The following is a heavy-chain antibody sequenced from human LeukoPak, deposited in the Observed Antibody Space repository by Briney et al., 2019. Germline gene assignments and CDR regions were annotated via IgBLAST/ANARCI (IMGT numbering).Heavy chain of an antibody. V-gene: IGHV4-59*01. CDR1: GGSISSYC. Sequence: SETLSLTCTVSGGSISSYCWSWIRQPPGKGLEWIGYIYYSGSTNYNPSLKSRATISVDTSKKQFSLKLSSVTAADTAVYYCARQQYLRYDALDMWGQGTMVIVSS. CDR3: ARQQYLRYDALDM. D-gene: IGHD2-2*01. J-gene: IGHJ3*02. CDR2: IYYSGST.